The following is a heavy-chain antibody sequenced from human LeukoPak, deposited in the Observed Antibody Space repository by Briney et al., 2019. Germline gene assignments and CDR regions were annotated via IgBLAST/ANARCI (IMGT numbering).Heavy chain of an antibody. CDR2: IYYSGST. J-gene: IGHJ6*03. CDR1: GGSISSYY. D-gene: IGHD3-10*01. Sequence: SETLSLTCTVSGGSISSYYWSWIRQPPGKGLEWIGYIYYSGSTNYNPSLKSRVTISVDTSKNQFSLKLSSVTAADTAVYYCARGRRTITMVRRVTWGNYYYYYMDVWGKGTTVTVSS. V-gene: IGHV4-59*01. CDR3: ARGRRTITMVRRVTWGNYYYYYMDV.